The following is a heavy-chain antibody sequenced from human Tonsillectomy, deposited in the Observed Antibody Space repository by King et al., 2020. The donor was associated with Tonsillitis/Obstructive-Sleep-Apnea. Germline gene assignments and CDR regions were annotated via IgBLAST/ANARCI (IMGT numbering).Heavy chain of an antibody. D-gene: IGHD2-15*01. V-gene: IGHV4-59*01. CDR1: GGSISSYY. Sequence: QLQESGPGLVKPSETLSLTCTVSGGSISSYYWSWIRQPPGKGLEGIGYIYYIWSTNYNPYLKSRVTISVDTSKNQFSLKLSSVTAADTAVYYCAGDERGRCCSGGSCYPNDAFDIWGQGTMVTVSS. CDR3: AGDERGRCCSGGSCYPNDAFDI. CDR2: IYYIWST. J-gene: IGHJ3*02.